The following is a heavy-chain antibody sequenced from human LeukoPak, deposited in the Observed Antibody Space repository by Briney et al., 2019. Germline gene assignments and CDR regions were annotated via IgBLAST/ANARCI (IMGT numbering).Heavy chain of an antibody. CDR1: GGSISSYY. D-gene: IGHD6-13*01. V-gene: IGHV4-59*01. CDR2: IYYSGST. J-gene: IGHJ4*02. CDR3: ASVGYSSSGVDY. Sequence: PSETLSLTCTVSGGSISSYYWSWIRQPPGKGLEWIGYIYYSGSTNYNPSLKSRVTISVDTSKNQFSLKLSSVTAADTAVYYCASVGYSSSGVDYWGQGTLVTVSS.